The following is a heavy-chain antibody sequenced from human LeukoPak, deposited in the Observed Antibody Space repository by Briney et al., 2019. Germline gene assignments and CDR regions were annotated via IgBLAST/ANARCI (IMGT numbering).Heavy chain of an antibody. CDR2: IANDGRDK. Sequence: GGSLRLSCAASGFTFSDYGMHWVRQAPGKGLEWVAVIANDGRDKKYADSVRGRFTISRDNSKNTVYLQMNSLRAEDTAVFYCVKDMKIKAVGYYFDYWGQGTLVTVSS. CDR3: VKDMKIKAVGYYFDY. V-gene: IGHV3-30*18. J-gene: IGHJ4*02. D-gene: IGHD6-13*01. CDR1: GFTFSDYG.